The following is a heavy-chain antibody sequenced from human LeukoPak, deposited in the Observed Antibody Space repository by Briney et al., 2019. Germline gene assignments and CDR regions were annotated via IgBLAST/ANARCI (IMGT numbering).Heavy chain of an antibody. CDR3: ARDAFTMVRGDIPFDY. CDR1: GFTVSSNY. J-gene: IGHJ4*02. CDR2: IYSGGST. V-gene: IGHV3-66*01. Sequence: GGSLRLSCAASGFTVSSNYLSWVRQAPGKGLEWVSVIYSGGSTYYADSVKGRFTISRDNSKNTLYLQMNSLRAEDTAVYYCARDAFTMVRGDIPFDYWGQGTLVTVSS. D-gene: IGHD3-10*01.